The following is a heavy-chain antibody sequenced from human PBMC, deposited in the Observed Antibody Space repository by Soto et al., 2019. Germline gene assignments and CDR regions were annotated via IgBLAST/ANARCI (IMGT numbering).Heavy chain of an antibody. J-gene: IGHJ1*01. V-gene: IGHV4-31*03. Sequence: SETLSLTCTVSGGSISSGGYYWSWIRQHPGKGLEWIGYIYYSGSTYYNPSLKSRVTISVDTSKNQFSLKLSSVTAADTAVYYCARRDPGGYFQHWGQGTLVTVSS. D-gene: IGHD3-10*01. CDR1: GGSISSGGYY. CDR2: IYYSGST. CDR3: ARRDPGGYFQH.